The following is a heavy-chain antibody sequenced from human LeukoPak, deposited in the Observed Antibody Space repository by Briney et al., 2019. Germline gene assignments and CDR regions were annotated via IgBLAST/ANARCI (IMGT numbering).Heavy chain of an antibody. J-gene: IGHJ3*02. Sequence: SETLSLTCAVYGGSFSGYYWSWIRQPPGKGLEWIGEINHSGSTNYNPSLKSRVTISLDTSKNQFSLKLRSVTAADTAVYYCARGAPDAFDIWGQGTMVTVSS. V-gene: IGHV4-34*01. CDR1: GGSFSGYY. CDR2: INHSGST. CDR3: ARGAPDAFDI.